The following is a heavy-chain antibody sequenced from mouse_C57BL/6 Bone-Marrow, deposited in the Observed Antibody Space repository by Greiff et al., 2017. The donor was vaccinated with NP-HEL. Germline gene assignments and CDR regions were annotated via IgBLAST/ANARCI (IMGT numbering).Heavy chain of an antibody. V-gene: IGHV14-1*01. D-gene: IGHD2-5*01. CDR3: TTYYSNYPWFAY. CDR2: IDPEDGDT. Sequence: VQLKESGAELVRPGASVKLSCTASGFNIKDYYMHWVKQRPEQGLEWIGRIDPEDGDTEYAPKFPGKATMTADTSSNTAYLQLSSLTSEDTAVYYCTTYYSNYPWFAYWGHGTLVTVAA. J-gene: IGHJ3*01. CDR1: GFNIKDYY.